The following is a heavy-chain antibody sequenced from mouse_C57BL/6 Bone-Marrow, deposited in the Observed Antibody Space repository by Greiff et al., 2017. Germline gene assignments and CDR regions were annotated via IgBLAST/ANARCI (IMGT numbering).Heavy chain of an antibody. D-gene: IGHD1-1*01. CDR1: GFNINDDS. CDR2: IDPENDDT. V-gene: IGHV14-4*01. Sequence: VQLKESGAELVRPGASVKLSCTASGFNINDDSMHWVKQSPEQGLEWIGWIDPENDDTEYASKFQGKATITADTSSNTVYLQLSSLTSEYTDVYYCNRYYCGSGRWYFDVWGTGTTVTVSS. CDR3: NRYYCGSGRWYFDV. J-gene: IGHJ1*03.